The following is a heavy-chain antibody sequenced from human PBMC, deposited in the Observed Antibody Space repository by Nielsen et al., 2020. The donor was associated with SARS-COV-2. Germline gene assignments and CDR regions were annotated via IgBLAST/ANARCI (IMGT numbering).Heavy chain of an antibody. D-gene: IGHD2-2*01. V-gene: IGHV5-10-1*01. CDR1: GCSFTSHW. CDR2: IDPSDSYV. Sequence: GGSLRLSCKGSGCSFTSHWITWVRQMPGKGLEWMGRIDPSDSYVDYSPSFQGHVAISADKSISTAYLQWSSLKASDTAMYYCARYASEYYYYYYMDVWGTGTTVTVPS. J-gene: IGHJ6*03. CDR3: ARYASEYYYYYYMDV.